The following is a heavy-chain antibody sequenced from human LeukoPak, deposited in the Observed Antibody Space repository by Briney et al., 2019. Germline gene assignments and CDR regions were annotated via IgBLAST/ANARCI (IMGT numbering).Heavy chain of an antibody. CDR1: GFTFSSYA. J-gene: IGHJ3*02. CDR2: ISYDGSNK. D-gene: IGHD4-17*01. Sequence: GGSLRLSCAASGFTFSSYAMHWVRQAPGKGLEWVAVISYDGSNKYYADSVKGRFTISRDNSKNTLYLQMNSLRAEDTAVYYCARANGDYEDAFDIWGQGTMVTVSS. V-gene: IGHV3-30-3*01. CDR3: ARANGDYEDAFDI.